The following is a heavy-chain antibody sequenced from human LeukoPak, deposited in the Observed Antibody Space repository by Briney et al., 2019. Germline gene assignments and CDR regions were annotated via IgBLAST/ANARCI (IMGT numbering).Heavy chain of an antibody. J-gene: IGHJ4*02. D-gene: IGHD3-3*01. CDR1: GFTFSRFA. CDR3: SRGQEVDDGVLES. Sequence: GGSLRLSCVGAGFTFSRFAVTWVRQAPGQGLEWVSTIRGNGGGTHYAESLRGRLTLSRDNSKSTVYLQMNSLRAEDTAIYYCSRGQEVDDGVLESWGRGTLVTVSS. CDR2: IRGNGGGT. V-gene: IGHV3-23*01.